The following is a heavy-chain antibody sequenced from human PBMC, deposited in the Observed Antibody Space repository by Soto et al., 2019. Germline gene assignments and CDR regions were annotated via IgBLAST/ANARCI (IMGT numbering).Heavy chain of an antibody. CDR3: VRMRFGASSYYFDY. D-gene: IGHD3-10*01. Sequence: EVQLVESGGGLVQPGGSLRVSCAASGFTFSSYWMSWVRQAPGKGLEWVANIKQDGSEKYYVDSVKGRFTISRDNAKNSLYLQMNSLRVDDTAVYYCVRMRFGASSYYFDYWGHGTLVTVSS. CDR2: IKQDGSEK. CDR1: GFTFSSYW. J-gene: IGHJ4*01. V-gene: IGHV3-7*01.